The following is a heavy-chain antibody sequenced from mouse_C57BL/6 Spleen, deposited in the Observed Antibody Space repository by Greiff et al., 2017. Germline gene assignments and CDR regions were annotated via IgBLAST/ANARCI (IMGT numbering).Heavy chain of an antibody. D-gene: IGHD1-1*02. CDR2: IYPRDGST. Sequence: VQLQQSDAELVKPGASVKISCKVSGYSFTDHTIHWMKQRPEQGLEWIGYIYPRDGSTKYNEKFKGKATLTADKSSSTAYMQLNSLTSEDSAVYFYEREGRGYMGAMDYWGQGTSVTVSS. CDR3: EREGRGYMGAMDY. V-gene: IGHV1-78*01. J-gene: IGHJ4*01. CDR1: GYSFTDHT.